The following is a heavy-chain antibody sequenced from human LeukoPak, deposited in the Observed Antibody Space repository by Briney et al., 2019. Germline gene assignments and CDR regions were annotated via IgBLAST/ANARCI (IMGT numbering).Heavy chain of an antibody. Sequence: PSETLSLTCTVSGGSISSSSYYWGWIRQPPGKGLEWIGSIYYSGSTYYNPSLKSRVTISVDTSMNQFSLKLSSVTAADTAVYYCARTLWFGDYFSDYWGQGTLVTVSS. CDR2: IYYSGST. D-gene: IGHD3-10*01. J-gene: IGHJ4*02. CDR1: GGSISSSSYY. V-gene: IGHV4-39*01. CDR3: ARTLWFGDYFSDY.